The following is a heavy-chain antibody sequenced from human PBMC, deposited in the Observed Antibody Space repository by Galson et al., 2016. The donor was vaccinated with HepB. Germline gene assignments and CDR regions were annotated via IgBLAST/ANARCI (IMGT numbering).Heavy chain of an antibody. CDR2: ISLYNGNT. CDR3: ASSGSKRPHIDH. Sequence: SVKVSCKASADIFKNYGFSWVQQAPGQGLEWMGWISLYNGNTQYSQKLQDRFTMTADTATNTAYMELRSLRSDDTAVYYCASSGSKRPHIDHWGQGTLITVSS. V-gene: IGHV1-18*01. J-gene: IGHJ4*02. D-gene: IGHD6-19*01. CDR1: ADIFKNYG.